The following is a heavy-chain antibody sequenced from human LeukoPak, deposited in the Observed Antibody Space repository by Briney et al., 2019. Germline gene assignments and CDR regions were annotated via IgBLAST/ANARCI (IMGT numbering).Heavy chain of an antibody. CDR3: ARSIGRYSSSHNWFDP. D-gene: IGHD6-13*01. CDR2: IYYSGGT. CDR1: GGSISSSSYY. J-gene: IGHJ5*02. Sequence: SETLSLTCTVSGGSISSSSYYWGWIRQPPGKGLEWIGSIYYSGGTYYNPSLKSRVTISVDTSKNQFSLKLSSVTAADTAVYYCARSIGRYSSSHNWFDPWGQGTLVTVSS. V-gene: IGHV4-39*07.